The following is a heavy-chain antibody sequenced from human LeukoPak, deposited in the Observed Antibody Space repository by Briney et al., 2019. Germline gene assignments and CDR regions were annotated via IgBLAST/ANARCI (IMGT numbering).Heavy chain of an antibody. CDR3: ARAAEWELDAFDI. J-gene: IGHJ3*02. D-gene: IGHD1-26*01. CDR2: ISGSGGST. Sequence: GGSLRLSCAASGFTFSSYAMSWVRQAPGKGLEWVSAISGSGGSTYYADSVEGRFTISRDNSKNSLYLQMNSLRAEDTAVYYCARAAEWELDAFDIWGQGTMVTVSS. CDR1: GFTFSSYA. V-gene: IGHV3-23*01.